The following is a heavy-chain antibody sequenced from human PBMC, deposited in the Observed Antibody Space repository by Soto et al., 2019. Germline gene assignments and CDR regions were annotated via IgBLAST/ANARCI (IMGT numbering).Heavy chain of an antibody. CDR1: GGSFSGYY. J-gene: IGHJ4*02. V-gene: IGHV4-34*01. D-gene: IGHD2-2*01. CDR2: IYYSGST. Sequence: SETLSLTCAVYGGSFSGYYWSWIRQPPGKGLEWIGEIYYSGSTNYNPSLKSRVTISVDTSKNQFSLKLSSVTAADTAVYYCARGGYCSSTSCYAPRPIGFDYWGQGTLVTVSS. CDR3: ARGGYCSSTSCYAPRPIGFDY.